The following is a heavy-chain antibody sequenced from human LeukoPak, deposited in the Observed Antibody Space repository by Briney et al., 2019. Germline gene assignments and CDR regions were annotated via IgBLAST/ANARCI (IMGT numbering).Heavy chain of an antibody. CDR1: GGSISIYY. V-gene: IGHV4-4*07. CDR2: VFSSGST. Sequence: PSETLSLTCTVSGGSISIYYWSWIRQPAGKGLEWIGRVFSSGSTNYNPSLKSRVTISVDKSKNQFSLILTSVTAADTAVYYCARDQGYSDYYFDYWGQGSLVTVSS. J-gene: IGHJ4*02. D-gene: IGHD4-11*01. CDR3: ARDQGYSDYYFDY.